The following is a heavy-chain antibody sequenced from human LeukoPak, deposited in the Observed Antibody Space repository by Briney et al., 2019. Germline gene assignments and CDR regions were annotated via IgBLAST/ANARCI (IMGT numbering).Heavy chain of an antibody. CDR3: AKDLTSGCTADCFDY. D-gene: IGHD6-19*01. CDR2: ISYDGSNK. J-gene: IGHJ4*02. Sequence: GGSLTLSCAASGFTFSRYAMQWVRQAPGKGLEWVAVISYDGSNKYYADSVKGRFTISRDNSKNTLYLQMNSLRAEDASVYYCAKDLTSGCTADCFDYRGQGTLVTVSS. CDR1: GFTFSRYA. V-gene: IGHV3-30*04.